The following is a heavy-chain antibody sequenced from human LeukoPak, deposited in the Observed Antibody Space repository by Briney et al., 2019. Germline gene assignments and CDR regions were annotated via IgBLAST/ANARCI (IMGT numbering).Heavy chain of an antibody. CDR2: ISSSSSYI. V-gene: IGHV3-21*01. Sequence: PGGSLRLSCAASGFTFSSYGMNWVRQAPGKGLEWVSSISSSSSYIYYADSVKGRFTISRDNAKNSLYLQMNSLRAEDTAVYYCARDEGPHVSGVVPAANGDIWGQGTMVTVSS. D-gene: IGHD2-2*01. CDR3: ARDEGPHVSGVVPAANGDI. CDR1: GFTFSSYG. J-gene: IGHJ3*02.